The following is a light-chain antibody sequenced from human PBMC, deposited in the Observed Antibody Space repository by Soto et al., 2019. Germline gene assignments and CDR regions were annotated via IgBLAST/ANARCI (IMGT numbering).Light chain of an antibody. CDR1: QSFLHSDGKTY. Sequence: DIVITQTPLSLSVTPGQPASISCKSSQSFLHSDGKTYLCWYLQKPGQPPQLLIYEVSKRFSGVPDRFSGSGSGTDFTLTISRLEPEDFAVYYCQQYGNSPITFGQGTRLEIK. V-gene: IGKV2D-29*01. CDR3: QQYGNSPIT. J-gene: IGKJ5*01. CDR2: EVS.